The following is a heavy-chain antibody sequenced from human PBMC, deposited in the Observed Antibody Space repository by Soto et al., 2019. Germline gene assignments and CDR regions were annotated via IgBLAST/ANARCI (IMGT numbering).Heavy chain of an antibody. V-gene: IGHV1-8*01. J-gene: IGHJ5*02. CDR3: ARGVGYCSSTSCPRGVWFDP. CDR2: MNPNSGNT. Sequence: ASVKVSCKASGYTFTSYDINWVRQATGQGLEWMGWMNPNSGNTGYAQKFQGTVTMTRNTSISTAYMELSSLRSEDTAVYYCARGVGYCSSTSCPRGVWFDPWGQGTLVTVSS. D-gene: IGHD2-2*01. CDR1: GYTFTSYD.